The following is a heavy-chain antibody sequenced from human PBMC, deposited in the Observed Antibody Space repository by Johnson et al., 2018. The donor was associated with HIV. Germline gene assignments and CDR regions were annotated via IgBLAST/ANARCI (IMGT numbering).Heavy chain of an antibody. CDR3: ARSGPNWAFDF. CDR2: IKEDGNDE. Sequence: VQLVESGGGLIQPGRSLRLSCAASRFTFSSYAMHWVRQAPGKGLEWVANIKEDGNDEYYVDSLRGRFTISRDNAKNTMFVQMNSLRAEDTAVYYCARSGPNWAFDFWGQGTMVTVSS. J-gene: IGHJ3*01. V-gene: IGHV3-7*01. D-gene: IGHD1-1*01. CDR1: RFTFSSYA.